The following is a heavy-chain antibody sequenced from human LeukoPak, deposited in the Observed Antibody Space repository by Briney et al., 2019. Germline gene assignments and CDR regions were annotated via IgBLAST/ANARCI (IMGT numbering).Heavy chain of an antibody. Sequence: GGSLRLSCAASGFTFSSYGMHWVRQAPGRGLEWVSVTSYDGSIKVYAESVKGRFTISRDNSENTLYLQMNSLKFEDTAMYYCAIERHSSGKAGTFNFWGRGTMVTISS. J-gene: IGHJ3*01. D-gene: IGHD6-25*01. V-gene: IGHV3-30*03. CDR3: AIERHSSGKAGTFNF. CDR1: GFTFSSYG. CDR2: TSYDGSIK.